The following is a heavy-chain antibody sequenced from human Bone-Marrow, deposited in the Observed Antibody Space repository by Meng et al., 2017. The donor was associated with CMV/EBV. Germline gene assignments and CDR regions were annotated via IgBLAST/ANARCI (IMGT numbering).Heavy chain of an antibody. Sequence: ASVKVSCKTSGYTFSDHHIHWVRQAPGHGPEWMGWMNAKTGDAKYGEKFQGRVSMTRATSVTTAYMEMSGLRSDDTAVYYCARVNWAKKWSSSTYFDHWGQGTLVTVSS. J-gene: IGHJ4*02. CDR2: MNAKTGDA. CDR1: GYTFSDHH. CDR3: ARVNWAKKWSSSTYFDH. D-gene: IGHD6-6*01. V-gene: IGHV1-2*02.